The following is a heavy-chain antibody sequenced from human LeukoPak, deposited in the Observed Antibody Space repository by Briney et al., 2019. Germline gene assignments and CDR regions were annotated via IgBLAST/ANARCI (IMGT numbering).Heavy chain of an antibody. D-gene: IGHD3-10*01. CDR2: ISGSGGST. CDR3: AGIWFGELPLDY. CDR1: GFTFSSYA. V-gene: IGHV3-23*01. J-gene: IGHJ4*02. Sequence: GGSLRLSCAASGFTFSSYAMSWVRQAPGKGLEWVSAISGSGGSTYYADSVKGRFTISSDNSKNTLYLQMNSLRAEDTAVYYCAGIWFGELPLDYWGQGTLVTVSS.